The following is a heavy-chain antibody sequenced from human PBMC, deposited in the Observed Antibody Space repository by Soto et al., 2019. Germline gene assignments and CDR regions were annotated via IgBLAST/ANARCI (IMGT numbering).Heavy chain of an antibody. CDR3: ARDRITMVRGVKLYYFDY. CDR1: GFTFSSYA. CDR2: ISYDGSNK. D-gene: IGHD3-10*01. J-gene: IGHJ4*02. Sequence: QVQLVESGGGVVQPGRSLRLSCAASGFTFSSYAMHWVRQAPGKGLAWVAVISYDGSNKYYADSVKGRFTISRDNSKNTLYLQMNSLRAEDTAVYYCARDRITMVRGVKLYYFDYWGQGTLVTVSS. V-gene: IGHV3-30-3*01.